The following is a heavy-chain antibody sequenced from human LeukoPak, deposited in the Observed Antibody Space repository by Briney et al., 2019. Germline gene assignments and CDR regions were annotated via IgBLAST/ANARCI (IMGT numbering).Heavy chain of an antibody. D-gene: IGHD3-16*01. Sequence: PSETLSLTCAVYGRSFSGYYWSWIRQPPGKWLEWIGEINHSGSTNYNPSLKSRCTISVDTTKNRFSLKQSSVTAADTAVYYCSSGSMITFGGVEDWGQGTLVTVSS. J-gene: IGHJ4*02. CDR3: SSGSMITFGGVED. CDR2: INHSGST. CDR1: GRSFSGYY. V-gene: IGHV4-34*01.